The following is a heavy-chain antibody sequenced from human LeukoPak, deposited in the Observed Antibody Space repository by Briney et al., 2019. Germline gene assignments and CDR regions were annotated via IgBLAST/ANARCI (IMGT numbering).Heavy chain of an antibody. J-gene: IGHJ6*03. CDR1: GFTFSSYA. Sequence: PGGSLRLSCAASGFTFSSYAMSWVRQAPGRGLEWVSAISGSGGSTYYADSVKGRFTISRDNSKNTLYLQMNSLRAEDTAVYYCAKDQGGRDFWSGYYYYYYMDVWGKGTTVTVSS. CDR2: ISGSGGST. D-gene: IGHD3-3*01. CDR3: AKDQGGRDFWSGYYYYYYMDV. V-gene: IGHV3-23*01.